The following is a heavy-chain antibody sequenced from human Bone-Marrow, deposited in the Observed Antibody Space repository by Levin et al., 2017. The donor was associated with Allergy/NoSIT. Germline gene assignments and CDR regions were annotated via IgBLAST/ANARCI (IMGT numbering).Heavy chain of an antibody. CDR3: AKEIGAGGGSCFSD. Sequence: GESLKISCAASGFTFSSYAMSWVRQAPGKGLEWVSAISGNGVNAYYVGSVKGRFTISRDNSKNTLFLQMNSLRAEDTAVYYFAKEIGAGGGSCFSDWGQGTLVTVSS. J-gene: IGHJ4*02. CDR2: ISGNGVNA. CDR1: GFTFSSYA. V-gene: IGHV3-23*01. D-gene: IGHD2-15*01.